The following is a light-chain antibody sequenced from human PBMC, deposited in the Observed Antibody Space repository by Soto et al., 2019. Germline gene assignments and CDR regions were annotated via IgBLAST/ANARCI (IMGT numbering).Light chain of an antibody. CDR3: QQLNSYPHT. CDR2: AAS. V-gene: IGKV1-9*01. CDR1: QGISSY. J-gene: IGKJ4*01. Sequence: DIQLTQSPSFLSASVGDRVTITCRASQGISSYLAWHQQKPGKAPKVLIYAASTLQSGVPSRFSGSGSGTEFTLTISSLQPEDFATYYCQQLNSYPHTFGGGTKVEIK.